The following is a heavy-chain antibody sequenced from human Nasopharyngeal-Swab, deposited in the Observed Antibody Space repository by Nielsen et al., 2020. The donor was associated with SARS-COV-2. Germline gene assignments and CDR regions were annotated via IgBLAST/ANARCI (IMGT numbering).Heavy chain of an antibody. D-gene: IGHD2-8*01. V-gene: IGHV7-4-1*02. CDR2: INTNAGNP. CDR3: ARGSEVGDIVLMVYAMAPGGYYYYGMDV. J-gene: IGHJ6*02. Sequence: ASVKVSWKASGYTFTSYAMHWVRQAPGQGLEGMGWINTNAGNPTYAQGFTGRFVVSLDTSVSTAYLQISSLKAEDTAVYYCARGSEVGDIVLMVYAMAPGGYYYYGMDVWGQGTTVTVSS. CDR1: GYTFTSYA.